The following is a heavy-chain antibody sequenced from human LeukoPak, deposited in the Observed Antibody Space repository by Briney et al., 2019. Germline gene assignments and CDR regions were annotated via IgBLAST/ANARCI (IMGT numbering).Heavy chain of an antibody. V-gene: IGHV3-23*01. D-gene: IGHD6-19*01. CDR3: AREQSGARGWYTVDY. Sequence: GGSLRLSCAASGFTFSTYAITWVRQGPGKGLEWVSAIRPDGDRTYYANSVRGRFTISRDNSKDTVYLQINGLRVEDTAVYYCAREQSGARGWYTVDYWGQGTLVTVSS. CDR1: GFTFSTYA. CDR2: IRPDGDRT. J-gene: IGHJ4*02.